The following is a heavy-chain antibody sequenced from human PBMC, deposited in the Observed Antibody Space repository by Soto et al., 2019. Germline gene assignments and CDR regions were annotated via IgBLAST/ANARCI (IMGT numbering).Heavy chain of an antibody. D-gene: IGHD5-12*01. J-gene: IGHJ4*02. CDR2: INHSGST. Sequence: SETLSRTCAVYVGSFSGYYWSWIRQPPGKGLNWIGEINHSGSTNYNPSLKSRVTISVDTSKNQFSLKLSSVTAADTAVYYCARGRWLRSSFDYWGQGTLVTVSS. CDR3: ARGRWLRSSFDY. CDR1: VGSFSGYY. V-gene: IGHV4-34*01.